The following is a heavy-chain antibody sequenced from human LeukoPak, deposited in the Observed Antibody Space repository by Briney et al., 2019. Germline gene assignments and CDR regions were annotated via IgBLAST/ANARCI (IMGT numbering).Heavy chain of an antibody. CDR1: GGSISSGSYY. CDR3: ARELGYCSSTGCYSYYYYYYMDV. V-gene: IGHV4-61*02. CDR2: IYTSGST. J-gene: IGHJ6*03. D-gene: IGHD2-2*02. Sequence: SETLSLTCTVSGGSISSGSYYWSWIRQPAGKGLEWIGRIYTSGSTNYNPSLKSRVTISVDTSKNQFSLKLSSVTAADTAVYYCARELGYCSSTGCYSYYYYYYMDVWGKGTTVTVSS.